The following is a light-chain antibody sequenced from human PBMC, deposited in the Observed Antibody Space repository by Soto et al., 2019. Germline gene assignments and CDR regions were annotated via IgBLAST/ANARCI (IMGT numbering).Light chain of an antibody. J-gene: IGLJ2*01. CDR2: TTN. V-gene: IGLV8-61*01. Sequence: QAVVTQEPSFSVSPGGTVTLTCGLSSGSVSTSYYPSWYQQTPGQAPRALIYTTNTRSSGVPDRFSGSILGNKAALTITGAQADDESDYYCVLYMVSDIVVFGGGTQLTVL. CDR3: VLYMVSDIVV. CDR1: SGSVSTSYY.